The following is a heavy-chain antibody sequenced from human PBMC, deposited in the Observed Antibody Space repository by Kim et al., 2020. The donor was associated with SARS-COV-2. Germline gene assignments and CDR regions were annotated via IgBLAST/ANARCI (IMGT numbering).Heavy chain of an antibody. J-gene: IGHJ6*02. CDR3: THCSGGRCTLYGMDV. CDR2: ISINGGNT. D-gene: IGHD2-15*01. V-gene: IGHV3-23*01. CDR1: GFTFSSYA. Sequence: GGSLRLSCAASGFTFSSYAMIWVRQAPGKGLEWVSSISINGGNTYYADSVKGRFAISRDNSKNTVYLQTNSLRAEDTAVYYCTHCSGGRCTLYGMDVWG.